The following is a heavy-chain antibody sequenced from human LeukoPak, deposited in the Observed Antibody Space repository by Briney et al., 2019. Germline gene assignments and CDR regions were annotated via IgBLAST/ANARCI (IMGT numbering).Heavy chain of an antibody. Sequence: PGGSLRLSCAASGFTFSSYAMSWVRQAPGKGLEWVSAISGSGGSTYYADSVKGRFTISRDNCKNTLYLQMNSLRADDTALYYCAKWLRYFDCLNCFDPWGQGTLVTVSS. CDR1: GFTFSSYA. V-gene: IGHV3-23*01. CDR2: ISGSGGST. J-gene: IGHJ5*02. CDR3: AKWLRYFDCLNCFDP. D-gene: IGHD3-9*01.